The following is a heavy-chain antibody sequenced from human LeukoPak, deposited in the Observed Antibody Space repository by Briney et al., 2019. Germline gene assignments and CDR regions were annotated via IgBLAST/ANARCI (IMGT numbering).Heavy chain of an antibody. D-gene: IGHD3-22*01. CDR1: GFTVSTNY. J-gene: IGHJ5*02. Sequence: GGSLRLSCAVSGFTVSTNYMSWVRQAPGKGLEWVSILYSGGDIYYADSVKGRFTISRDNAKNTLNLQMNSLRAEDTAVYYCARDLGQYYDTSDNWFDPWGQGTLVTVSS. CDR2: LYSGGDI. V-gene: IGHV3-53*01. CDR3: ARDLGQYYDTSDNWFDP.